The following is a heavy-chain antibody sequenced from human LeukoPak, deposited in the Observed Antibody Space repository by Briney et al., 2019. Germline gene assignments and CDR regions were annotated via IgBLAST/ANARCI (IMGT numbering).Heavy chain of an antibody. Sequence: GGSLRLSCGASGFTFSSHAMTWVRQAPGKGLEWVSAISISGDTAYYADAVKGRFTISRDNSKNTVYLQMNSLRAEDTAVYYCARDGSYTTKFDYWGQGTLVTVSS. D-gene: IGHD1-26*01. CDR1: GFTFSSHA. V-gene: IGHV3-23*01. J-gene: IGHJ4*02. CDR3: ARDGSYTTKFDY. CDR2: ISISGDTA.